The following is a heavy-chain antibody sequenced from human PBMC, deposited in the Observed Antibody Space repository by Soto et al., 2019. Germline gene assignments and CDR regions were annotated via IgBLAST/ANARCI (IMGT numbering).Heavy chain of an antibody. CDR1: GFTFSSYG. V-gene: IGHV3-30*18. D-gene: IGHD3-3*01. J-gene: IGHJ4*02. CDR3: AKDVLRFLEWFTLYYFDY. Sequence: GGSLRLSCAASGFTFSSYGMHWVRQAPGKGLEWVAVISYDGSNKYYADSVKGRFTISRGNSKNTLYLQMNSLRAEDTAVYYCAKDVLRFLEWFTLYYFDYWGQGTLVTVSS. CDR2: ISYDGSNK.